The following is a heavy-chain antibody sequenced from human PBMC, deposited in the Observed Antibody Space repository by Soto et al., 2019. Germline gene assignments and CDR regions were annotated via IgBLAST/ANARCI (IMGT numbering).Heavy chain of an antibody. J-gene: IGHJ3*02. CDR2: THHIGPA. Sequence: QVQLQESGPGLVKPSQTLSLICSVSGDSMTRDDHFWSWVRQPPGKGLEWIGYTHHIGPAFYNPSLKSRVTLSVDTSQNHVSLTLPSVTAADTAGYYCARNGLVGHDALDIWGQGTMVIVSS. CDR1: GDSMTRDDHF. D-gene: IGHD1-26*01. V-gene: IGHV4-30-4*01. CDR3: ARNGLVGHDALDI.